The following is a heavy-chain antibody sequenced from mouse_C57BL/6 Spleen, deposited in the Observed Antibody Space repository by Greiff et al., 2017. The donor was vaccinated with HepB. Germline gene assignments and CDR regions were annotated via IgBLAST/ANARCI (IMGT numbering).Heavy chain of an antibody. CDR1: GYSITSGYY. D-gene: IGHD1-1*01. Sequence: EVKLQESGPGLVKPSQSLSLTCSVTGYSITSGYYWNWIRQFPGNKLEWMGYISYDGSNNYNPSLKNRISITRDTSKNQFFLKLNSVTTEDTATYYCAREGTTVVGDYFDYWGQGTTLTVSS. CDR2: ISYDGSN. CDR3: AREGTTVVGDYFDY. J-gene: IGHJ2*01. V-gene: IGHV3-6*01.